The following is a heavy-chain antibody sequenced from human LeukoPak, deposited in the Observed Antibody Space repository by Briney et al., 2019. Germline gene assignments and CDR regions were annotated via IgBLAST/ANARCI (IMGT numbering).Heavy chain of an antibody. CDR1: GGSISSGGYY. J-gene: IGHJ4*02. CDR3: ARDKEGYSSGLFDY. V-gene: IGHV4-31*03. CDR2: IYYSGST. Sequence: SETLSLTCTVSGGSISSGGYYWSWIRQHPGKGLEWIGYIYYSGSTYYNPSLKSRVTISVDTSKNQFSLKLSSVTAADTAVYYCARDKEGYSSGLFDYWGQGTLVTVSS. D-gene: IGHD6-19*01.